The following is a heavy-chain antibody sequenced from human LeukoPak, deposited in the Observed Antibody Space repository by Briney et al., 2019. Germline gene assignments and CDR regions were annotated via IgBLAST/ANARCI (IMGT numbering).Heavy chain of an antibody. V-gene: IGHV3-30*02. CDR2: IRYDGSNE. CDR1: GFNFSSYS. Sequence: PGGSLRLSCGASGFNFSSYSMNWVRQAPGKGLEWVAFIRYDGSNEYYADSVKGRFTISRDKSKNTLSLQMNGLRVEDTAVYYCAKVMPPGRIRFFTYYMDVWGKGTTVSVS. D-gene: IGHD3-3*01. J-gene: IGHJ6*03. CDR3: AKVMPPGRIRFFTYYMDV.